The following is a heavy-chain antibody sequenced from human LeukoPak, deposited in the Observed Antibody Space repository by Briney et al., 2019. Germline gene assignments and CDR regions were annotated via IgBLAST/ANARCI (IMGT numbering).Heavy chain of an antibody. CDR2: INPSGGGT. J-gene: IGHJ4*02. D-gene: IGHD3-22*01. V-gene: IGHV1-46*01. CDR3: ARGAPPTYPDSRGYLDY. Sequence: GASVKVSCKASGYTFITYYIYWVRQAPGQGLECVGIINPSGGGTNYAQKFQGRVTVTTDMSTTTVYMELSSLTSEDTAVYYCARGAPPTYPDSRGYLDYWGQGTQVTVSS. CDR1: GYTFITYY.